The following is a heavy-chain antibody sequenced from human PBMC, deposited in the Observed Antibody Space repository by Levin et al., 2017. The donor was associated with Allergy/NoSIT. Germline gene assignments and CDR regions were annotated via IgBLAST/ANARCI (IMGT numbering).Heavy chain of an antibody. D-gene: IGHD3-10*01. CDR2: IIPIFGTA. J-gene: IGHJ3*02. V-gene: IGHV1-69*13. CDR1: GGTFSSYA. Sequence: ASVKVSCKASGGTFSSYAISWVRQAPGQGLEWMGGIIPIFGTANYAQKFQGRVTITADESTSTAYMELSSLRSEDTAVYYCARDFRLLWFRESRSRSDAFDIWGQGTMVTVSS. CDR3: ARDFRLLWFRESRSRSDAFDI.